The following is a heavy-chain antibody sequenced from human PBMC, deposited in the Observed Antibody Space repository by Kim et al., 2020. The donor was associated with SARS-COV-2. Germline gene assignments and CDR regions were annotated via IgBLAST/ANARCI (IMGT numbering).Heavy chain of an antibody. J-gene: IGHJ4*02. V-gene: IGHV1-2*06. D-gene: IGHD3-10*01. CDR1: GYTFSGYY. CDR3: AISLLWFGGSHCFDS. CDR2: INPNDGDT. Sequence: ASVKVSCKTSGYTFSGYYMNWVRQAPGQGLEWMGRINPNDGDTKLVQKFQGRVTMTRDTSITTAYMELSDLGSDDTAVYYCAISLLWFGGSHCFDSWGQGSLVTVSS.